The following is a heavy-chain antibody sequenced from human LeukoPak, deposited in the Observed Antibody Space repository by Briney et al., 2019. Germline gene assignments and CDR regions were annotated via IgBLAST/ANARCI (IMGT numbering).Heavy chain of an antibody. J-gene: IGHJ4*02. CDR1: GFTVITND. D-gene: IGHD1-14*01. CDR2: LYSDGNT. V-gene: IGHV3-53*01. Sequence: GGSLRLSCAASGFTVITNDMTWVRQAPGKGLEWVSVLYSDGNTKYAGSVQGRFTISRDNSKNTLYLEMNSLSPDDTAGYYCARGVEPLAANTLAYWGQGTLVTVSS. CDR3: ARGVEPLAANTLAY.